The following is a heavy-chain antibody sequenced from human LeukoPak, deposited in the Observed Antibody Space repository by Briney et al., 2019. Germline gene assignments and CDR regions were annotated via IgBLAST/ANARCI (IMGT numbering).Heavy chain of an antibody. CDR3: ARDAGAGRGIAAWGYYFDY. CDR1: GFTFSSYG. J-gene: IGHJ4*02. Sequence: GGSLRLSCAASGFTFSSYGMHWVRQAPGKGLEWVAVISYDGSNKYYADSVKGRFTISGDNSKNTLYLQMNSLRAEDTAVYYCARDAGAGRGIAAWGYYFDYWGQGTLVTVSS. D-gene: IGHD6-13*01. CDR2: ISYDGSNK. V-gene: IGHV3-30*03.